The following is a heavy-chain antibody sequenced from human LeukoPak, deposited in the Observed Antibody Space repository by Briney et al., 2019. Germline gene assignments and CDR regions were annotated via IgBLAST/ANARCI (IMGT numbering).Heavy chain of an antibody. CDR2: IIPIFGTA. J-gene: IGHJ6*03. CDR3: ARTPGDDFWSGYGRDYYYYMDV. D-gene: IGHD3-3*01. V-gene: IGHV1-69*13. Sequence: ASVKVSCKASGDTFTTDYIHWVRQGPGQGLEWMGGIIPIFGTANYAQKFQGRVTITADESTSTAYMELSSLRSEDTAVYYCARTPGDDFWSGYGRDYYYYMDVWGKGTTVTVSS. CDR1: GDTFTTDY.